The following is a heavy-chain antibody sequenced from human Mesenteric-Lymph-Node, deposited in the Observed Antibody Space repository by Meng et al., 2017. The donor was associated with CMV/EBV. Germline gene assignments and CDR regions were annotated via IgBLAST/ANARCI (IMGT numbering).Heavy chain of an antibody. V-gene: IGHV4-61*01. CDR1: GGTVSSGSYD. CDR2: SYYRRST. Sequence: CTGSGGTVSSGSYDWSWIRQTPGKGLERSGDSYYRRSTNYNKARKSRVTISVDTTKNQFSLKLSAVNAAEKDGYYCARDSSGWVDYWGQGTLVTVSS. CDR3: ARDSSGWVDY. D-gene: IGHD6-19*01. J-gene: IGHJ4*02.